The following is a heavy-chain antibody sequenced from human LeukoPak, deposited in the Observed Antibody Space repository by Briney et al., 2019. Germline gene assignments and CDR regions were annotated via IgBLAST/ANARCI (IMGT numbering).Heavy chain of an antibody. J-gene: IGHJ3*02. CDR2: MNPNSGNT. V-gene: IGHV1-8*03. CDR1: GYTFTSYY. Sequence: ASVKVSCKASGYTFTSYYMHWVRQATGQGLEWMGWMNPNSGNTGYAQKFQGRVTITRNTSISTAYMELSSLRSEDTAVYYCARYGDYIMQDAFDIWGQGTMVTVPS. D-gene: IGHD4-17*01. CDR3: ARYGDYIMQDAFDI.